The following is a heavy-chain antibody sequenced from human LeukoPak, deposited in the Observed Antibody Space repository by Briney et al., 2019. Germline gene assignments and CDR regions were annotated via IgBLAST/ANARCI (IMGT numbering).Heavy chain of an antibody. Sequence: PGRSLRLSCAASGFTFSSYGMHWVRQAPGKGLEWVAVIWYDGSNKYYADSVKGRFTISRDNSKNTLYLQMNSLRAEDTAVYYCARDLNYDFWSLTSYYYYGMDVWGQGTTVTVSS. D-gene: IGHD3-3*01. CDR3: ARDLNYDFWSLTSYYYYGMDV. CDR1: GFTFSSYG. CDR2: IWYDGSNK. V-gene: IGHV3-33*01. J-gene: IGHJ6*02.